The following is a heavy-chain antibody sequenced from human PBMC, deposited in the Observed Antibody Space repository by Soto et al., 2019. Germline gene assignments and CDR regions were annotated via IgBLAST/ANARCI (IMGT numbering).Heavy chain of an antibody. CDR3: AKEVVAFGGVIDPFDY. CDR2: ISGSGGST. CDR1: GFTFSSYA. V-gene: IGHV3-23*01. Sequence: GGSLRLSCAASGFTFSSYAMSWVRQAPGKGLEWVSAISGSGGSTYYADSVKGRFTISRDNSKNTLYLQMNSLRAEDTAVYYCAKEVVAFGGVIDPFDYWGQGTLVTVSS. D-gene: IGHD3-16*02. J-gene: IGHJ4*02.